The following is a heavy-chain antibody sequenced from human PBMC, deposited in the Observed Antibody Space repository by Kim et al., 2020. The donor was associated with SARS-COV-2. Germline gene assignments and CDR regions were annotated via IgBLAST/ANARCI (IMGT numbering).Heavy chain of an antibody. Sequence: GESLKISCKGSGYSFTSYWISWVRQMPGKGLEWMGRIDPSDSYTNYSPSFQGHVTISADKSISTAYLQWSSLKASDTAMYYCARLDPITMIVVADDAFDIWGQGTMVTVSS. V-gene: IGHV5-10-1*01. CDR1: GYSFTSYW. D-gene: IGHD3-22*01. J-gene: IGHJ3*02. CDR2: IDPSDSYT. CDR3: ARLDPITMIVVADDAFDI.